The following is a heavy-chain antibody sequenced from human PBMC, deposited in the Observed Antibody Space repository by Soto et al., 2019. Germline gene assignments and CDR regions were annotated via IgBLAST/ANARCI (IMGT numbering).Heavy chain of an antibody. J-gene: IGHJ6*02. CDR3: ARTRSAWSDFHYYSLDV. CDR1: VLTFNSYG. CDR2: ISYDSTKT. D-gene: IGHD1-26*01. Sequence: RFLRRSCLDPVLTFNSYGMHWFRQGPGNGLEWVAFISYDSTKTYYADSVKGRFTISRDNSNSALYVQMNSLTGEDTAVYYCARTRSAWSDFHYYSLDVWGQGTTVTVSS. V-gene: IGHV3-30*03.